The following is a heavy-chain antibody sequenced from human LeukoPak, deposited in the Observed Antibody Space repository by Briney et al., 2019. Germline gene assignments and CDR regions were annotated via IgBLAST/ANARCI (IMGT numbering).Heavy chain of an antibody. V-gene: IGHV4-61*01. J-gene: IGHJ5*02. CDR3: ARDYGGNSYNWFDP. D-gene: IGHD4-23*01. Sequence: SETLSLTCTVSGYSISSGYYWGWIRQPPGKGLEWIGYIYYSGSTNYNPSLKSRVTISVDTSKNQFSLKLSSVTAADTAVYYCARDYGGNSYNWFDPWGQGTLVTVSS. CDR2: IYYSGST. CDR1: GYSISSGYY.